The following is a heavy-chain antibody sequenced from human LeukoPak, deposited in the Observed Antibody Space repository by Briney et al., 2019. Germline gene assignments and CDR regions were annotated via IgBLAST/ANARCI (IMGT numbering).Heavy chain of an antibody. J-gene: IGHJ6*03. CDR2: ISDSGIST. D-gene: IGHD1-26*01. V-gene: IGHV3-23*01. Sequence: GGSLRLSCAASGFTFSTYAMSWVRQAPGKGLEWVSAISDSGISTYYADSVKGRFTISRDNAKNSLYLQMNSLRPEDTAVYYCARDPYSGSYGDYYYYYMDVWGKGTTVTISS. CDR3: ARDPYSGSYGDYYYYYMDV. CDR1: GFTFSTYA.